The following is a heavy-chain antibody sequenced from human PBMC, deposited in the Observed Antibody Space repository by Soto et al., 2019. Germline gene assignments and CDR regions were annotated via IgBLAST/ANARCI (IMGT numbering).Heavy chain of an antibody. CDR1: GFTFRKFG. CDR3: AKGLEHPDMSIEAYFHS. J-gene: IGHJ4*02. Sequence: EVQLLESGGGLVQPGGSLRLSCAASGFTFRKFGMNWVRQAPGKGLQWVSGISARRDTIKYADSVTGRFTISRDDSENTLYLQMDSLRAEDTAVYYCAKGLEHPDMSIEAYFHSWGPGTLVTVSS. CDR2: ISARRDTI. V-gene: IGHV3-23*01. D-gene: IGHD1-1*01.